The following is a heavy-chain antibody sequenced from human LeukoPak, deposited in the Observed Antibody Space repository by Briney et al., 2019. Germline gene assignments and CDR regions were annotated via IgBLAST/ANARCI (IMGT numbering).Heavy chain of an antibody. J-gene: IGHJ4*02. CDR2: IIAIFGSA. D-gene: IGHD3-16*01. CDR3: VRDNDSRDPPHFDY. V-gene: IGHV1-69*06. Sequence: ASVKVSCKPSGGTFSNYVISCVRQAPGQGLEWMGWIIAIFGSANYAQKFRGRVTITPDKTTRTAYMVLRRVRSADTTLCSSVRDNDSRDPPHFDYWGQGTLVTVSS. CDR1: GGTFSNYV.